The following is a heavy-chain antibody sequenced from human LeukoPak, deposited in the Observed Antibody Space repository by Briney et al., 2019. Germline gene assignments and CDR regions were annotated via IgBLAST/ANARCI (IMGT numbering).Heavy chain of an antibody. CDR3: VRDGYCGTTSCAGPL. V-gene: IGHV3-74*01. J-gene: IGHJ4*02. CDR2: TDTDGTTT. CDR1: GFTFSSYW. D-gene: IGHD2-2*03. Sequence: PGGSLRLSCAASGFTFSSYWMYRVRQAPGKGLVCVSRTDTDGTTTNYADSVKGRFTVSRDNAKNILYLQMNSLRAEDTAVYYCVRDGYCGTTSCAGPLWGQGTLVTVSS.